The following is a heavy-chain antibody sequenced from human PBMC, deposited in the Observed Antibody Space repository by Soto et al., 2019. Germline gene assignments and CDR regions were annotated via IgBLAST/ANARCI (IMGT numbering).Heavy chain of an antibody. CDR3: ARDRSLDY. J-gene: IGHJ4*02. CDR2: IYYSGST. V-gene: IGHV4-59*01. Sequence: QVQLQESGPGLVKPSETLSLTCSVSGGSISSYYWSWIRQPPGKGLEWIGYIYYSGSTKYNPSLMRRATISVDTSKKQFSLKLISVTAADTAVYYCARDRSLDYWGQGNLVPVSS. CDR1: GGSISSYY.